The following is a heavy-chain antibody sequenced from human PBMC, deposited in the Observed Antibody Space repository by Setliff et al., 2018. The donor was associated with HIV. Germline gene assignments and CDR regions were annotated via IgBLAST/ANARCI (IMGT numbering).Heavy chain of an antibody. CDR1: GASSAASVSDFF. CDR3: ARGFGSLDP. V-gene: IGHV4-4*09. CDR2: IYTTEST. D-gene: IGHD1-26*01. J-gene: IGHJ5*02. Sequence: PSETLSLTCSVSGASSAASVSDFFWSWIRQPPGKGLEWIGYIYTTESTNYNPSLKSRVTISVDASKNQFSLKLNSVTAADTAVYYCARGFGSLDPWGKGTLVTVSS.